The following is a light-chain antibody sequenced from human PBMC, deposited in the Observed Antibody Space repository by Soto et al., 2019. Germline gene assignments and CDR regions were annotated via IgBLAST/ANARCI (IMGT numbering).Light chain of an antibody. V-gene: IGKV3-11*01. Sequence: EIFMAQSPYTLCVSPLERATLSCRASQSVSSYLAWYQQKPGQAPRLLIYDASNRATGIPARFSGSGSGTDFTLTISSLEPEDFAVYYCQQRSNWPPTFGQGTRLEIK. CDR2: DAS. CDR1: QSVSSY. J-gene: IGKJ5*01. CDR3: QQRSNWPPT.